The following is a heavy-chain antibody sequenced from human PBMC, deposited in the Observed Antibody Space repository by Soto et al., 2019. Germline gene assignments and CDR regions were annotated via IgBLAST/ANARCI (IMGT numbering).Heavy chain of an antibody. D-gene: IGHD1-26*01. Sequence: QLQLQESGPGLVKPSETLSLTCTVSGDSISRSYWSWIRQPPGKGLEWLGYVYFSGSTIYNPSLRSRLTISVDKTRNQFSLRLRSVTAADTAVYYCARLDQDQWGSLDFWGQGTLVTVSS. CDR3: ARLDQDQWGSLDF. V-gene: IGHV4-59*01. CDR2: VYFSGST. CDR1: GDSISRSY. J-gene: IGHJ4*02.